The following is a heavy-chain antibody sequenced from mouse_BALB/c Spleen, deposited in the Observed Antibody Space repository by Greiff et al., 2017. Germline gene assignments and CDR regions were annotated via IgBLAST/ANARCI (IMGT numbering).Heavy chain of an antibody. CDR1: GFTFTDYY. Sequence: EVQLVESGGGLVQPGGSLRLSCATSGFTFTDYYMSWVRQPPGKALEWLGFIRNKANGYTTEYSASVKGRFTISRDNSHSILYLQMNTLRAEDSATYYCARFPYYFDYWGQGTTLTVSS. CDR3: ARFPYYFDY. J-gene: IGHJ2*01. CDR2: IRNKANGYTT. V-gene: IGHV7-3*02.